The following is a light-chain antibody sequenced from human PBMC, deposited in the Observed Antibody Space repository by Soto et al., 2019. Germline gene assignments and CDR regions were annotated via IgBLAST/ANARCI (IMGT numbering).Light chain of an antibody. V-gene: IGLV4-69*01. Sequence: QPVLTQSPSASASLGASVKLTCTLSSGHSNYAIAWHQQQPEKRPRYLMKVNSDGSHRKGDGSPDRFSGSSSGAQRYLTIASRHSEDEADYYCQTWGTGIRVFGTGTKLTVL. CDR3: QTWGTGIRV. CDR1: SGHSNYA. CDR2: VNSDGSH. J-gene: IGLJ1*01.